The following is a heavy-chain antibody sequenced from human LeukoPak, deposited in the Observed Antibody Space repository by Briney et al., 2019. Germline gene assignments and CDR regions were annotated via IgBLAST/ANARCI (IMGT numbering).Heavy chain of an antibody. CDR3: ARASYCSDGSCYSDY. V-gene: IGHV1-18*01. Sequence: ASVKVSCKASGYTFTSYSISWVRQAPGQGLEWMGWISAYTGRTISAQKVKGRVTITTDTSTSTAYMELRSLKSDDTAVYYCARASYCSDGSCYSDYWGQGTLVTVSS. CDR1: GYTFTSYS. D-gene: IGHD2-15*01. CDR2: ISAYTGRT. J-gene: IGHJ4*02.